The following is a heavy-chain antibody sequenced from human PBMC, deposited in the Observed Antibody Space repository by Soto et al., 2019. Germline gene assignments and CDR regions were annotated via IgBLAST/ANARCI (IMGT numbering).Heavy chain of an antibody. V-gene: IGHV4-34*01. CDR1: GGSFSGYY. Sequence: WETLSLTCAVYGGSFSGYYWSWLRQPPGKGLEWIGEINHSGSPNYNPSLKSRVTISVDTPKNQFSLKMTSVTAADTAVYYCATANWSHHYFDPWGQGTLVTVSS. J-gene: IGHJ5*02. D-gene: IGHD1-1*01. CDR3: ATANWSHHYFDP. CDR2: INHSGSP.